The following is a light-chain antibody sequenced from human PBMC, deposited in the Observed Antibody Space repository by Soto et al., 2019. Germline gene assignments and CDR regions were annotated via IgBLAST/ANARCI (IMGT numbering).Light chain of an antibody. Sequence: QSVLTQPASVSGSPGQSITFSCTGTSSDIGVYNYVSWYQQHPGKAPKLMIYEVNNRPSGVSNRFSGSKSGNMASLTISGLQAEDEADYYCSSYTTSNTYVFGTGTKVTVL. V-gene: IGLV2-14*01. CDR1: SSDIGVYNY. CDR2: EVN. CDR3: SSYTTSNTYV. J-gene: IGLJ1*01.